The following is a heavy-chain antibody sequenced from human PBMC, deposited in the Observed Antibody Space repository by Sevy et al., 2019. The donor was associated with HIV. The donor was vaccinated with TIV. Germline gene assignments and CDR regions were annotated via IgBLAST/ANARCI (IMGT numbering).Heavy chain of an antibody. CDR1: GFTFGDYA. V-gene: IGHV3-49*03. J-gene: IGHJ4*02. CDR2: IRSKAYGGTA. CDR3: TRTSSGSYPTYYFDY. Sequence: GGSLRLSCTASGFTFGDYAMSWFRQAPGKGLEWVGFIRSKAYGGTAECAASEKGRFTISRDDSKSIAYLQMNSLKTEDTSVYYCTRTSSGSYPTYYFDYWGQGTLVTVSS. D-gene: IGHD1-26*01.